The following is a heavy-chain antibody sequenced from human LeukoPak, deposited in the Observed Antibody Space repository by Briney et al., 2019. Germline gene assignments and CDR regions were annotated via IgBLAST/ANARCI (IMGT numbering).Heavy chain of an antibody. CDR2: INQDGSEE. D-gene: IGHD5-12*01. V-gene: IGHV3-7*01. CDR1: GFTFSNYR. J-gene: IGHJ4*02. Sequence: PGGSLRLSCAASGFTFSNYRMTWVRQAPGKGLEWVAHINQDGSEEHYMDSAKARFTISRDNAKNSLSLQMNSLRAEDTAVYYCVRDGGVSGYDLLDYWGRGTLVTVS. CDR3: VRDGGVSGYDLLDY.